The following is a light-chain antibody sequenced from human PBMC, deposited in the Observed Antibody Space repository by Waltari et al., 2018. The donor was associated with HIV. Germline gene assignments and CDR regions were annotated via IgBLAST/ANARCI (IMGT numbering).Light chain of an antibody. J-gene: IGKJ1*01. CDR1: QSLLHRNGYNY. CDR3: MQALETPKT. V-gene: IGKV2-28*01. Sequence: DIVMTQSPLSLPVTPGEPASISCRSSQSLLHRNGYNYLDWYLQKPGQSPQLLISLGSNRASGVPDRFSGSGSGKEFTLKISRVEAEDVGVYYCMQALETPKTFGQGTKVEIK. CDR2: LGS.